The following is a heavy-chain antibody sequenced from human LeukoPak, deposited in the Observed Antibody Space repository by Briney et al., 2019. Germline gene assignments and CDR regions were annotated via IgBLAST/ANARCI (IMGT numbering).Heavy chain of an antibody. CDR2: INPSGGST. D-gene: IGHD6-13*01. V-gene: IGHV1-46*01. J-gene: IGHJ4*02. CDR1: GYTFTSYY. Sequence: ASVKVSCKASGYTFTSYYMHWVRQAPGQGLEWMGIINPSGGSTSYAQRFQGRVTMTRDTSTSTVYMELSSLRSEDTAVYYCARSAGPPFFDYWGQGTLVTVSS. CDR3: ARSAGPPFFDY.